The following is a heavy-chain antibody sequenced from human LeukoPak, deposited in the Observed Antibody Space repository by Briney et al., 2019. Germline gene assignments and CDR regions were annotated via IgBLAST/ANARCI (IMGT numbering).Heavy chain of an antibody. CDR2: IYSGGTT. V-gene: IGHV3-53*01. D-gene: IGHD3-10*02. J-gene: IGHJ4*02. CDR3: ARFYYDRSFNY. Sequence: GGSLRLSCAASGFTVSSSYMSWVRQAPGKGLEWVSVIYSGGTTYSADSVKGRFTISRDNSNNTLYLQMNSLRAEDTAVYYCARFYYDRSFNYWGQGTLVTVSS. CDR1: GFTVSSSY.